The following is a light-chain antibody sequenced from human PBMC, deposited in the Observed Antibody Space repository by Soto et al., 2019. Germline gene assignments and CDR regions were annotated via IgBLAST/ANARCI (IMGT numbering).Light chain of an antibody. CDR2: AVS. Sequence: EVVMTQSPATLSVSPGESVTLSCRASQTVYNNYLAWYQQKPGQAPRLLIYAVSARATGIPARFSGSGSGTEFTLTINGLQSEDFAVYYCQQYTNWPITFGQGTRLEIK. V-gene: IGKV3-15*01. CDR3: QQYTNWPIT. CDR1: QTVYNN. J-gene: IGKJ5*01.